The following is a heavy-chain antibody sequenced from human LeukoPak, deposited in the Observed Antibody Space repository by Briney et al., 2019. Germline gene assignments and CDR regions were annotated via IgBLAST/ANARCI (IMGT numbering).Heavy chain of an antibody. CDR1: GYTFTSYY. V-gene: IGHV1-46*01. J-gene: IGHJ4*02. CDR2: INPSGGST. D-gene: IGHD3-22*01. Sequence: ASVKVSCKASGYTFTSYYMHWVRQAPGQGLEWMGIINPSGGSTSYAQKFQGRVTMTRDTSINTAYMELSSLTSEDTAVYYCARGTPSGWLGAVYWGQETLVTVSS. CDR3: ARGTPSGWLGAVY.